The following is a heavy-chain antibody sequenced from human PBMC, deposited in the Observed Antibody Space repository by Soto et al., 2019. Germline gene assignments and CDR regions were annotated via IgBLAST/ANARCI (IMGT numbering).Heavy chain of an antibody. CDR2: IYSGGSP. CDR1: GFTVSSNY. Sequence: GGSLRLSCVVSGFTVSSNYMNWVRQAPGKGLEWVSVIYSGGSPYYADSVKGRFTISRDNSKNTVYLQMNSLRAEDTAVYYCARDQRRFFDYWGQGTLVTVSS. V-gene: IGHV3-53*01. J-gene: IGHJ4*02. CDR3: ARDQRRFFDY.